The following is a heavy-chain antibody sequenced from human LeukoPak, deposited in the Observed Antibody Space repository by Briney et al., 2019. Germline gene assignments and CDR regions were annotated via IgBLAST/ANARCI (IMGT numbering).Heavy chain of an antibody. J-gene: IGHJ6*02. D-gene: IGHD3-16*01. V-gene: IGHV1-2*02. CDR2: INPNSGDT. Sequence: ASVTVSCKASGYTFTGYYMHWVRQAPGQGLEWMGWINPNSGDTNYAQKFQGRVTMTRDTSISTAYMELTRLRSDDTAVYYCTPFRDPYGMDVWGQGTTVTVSS. CDR1: GYTFTGYY. CDR3: TPFRDPYGMDV.